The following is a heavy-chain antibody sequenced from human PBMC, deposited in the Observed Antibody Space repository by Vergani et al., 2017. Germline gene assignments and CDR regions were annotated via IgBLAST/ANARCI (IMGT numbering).Heavy chain of an antibody. J-gene: IGHJ6*03. D-gene: IGHD2-2*01. CDR1: GYTFTSYG. Sequence: QVQLVQSGAEVKKPGASVKVSCKASGYTFTSYGISWVRQAPGQGLEWMGWISAYNGNTNYAQKLQGRVTMTTYTSTSTAYMELRSLRSDDTAVYYCARGRYCSSTSCYAPYYYYMDVWGKGTTVTVSS. CDR2: ISAYNGNT. V-gene: IGHV1-18*01. CDR3: ARGRYCSSTSCYAPYYYYMDV.